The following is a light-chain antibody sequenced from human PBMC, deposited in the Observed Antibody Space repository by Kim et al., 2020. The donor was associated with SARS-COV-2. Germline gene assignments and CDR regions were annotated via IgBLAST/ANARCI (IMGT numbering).Light chain of an antibody. J-gene: IGKJ1*01. V-gene: IGKV3-15*01. Sequence: EIVMTQSPATLSVSPGEGVTLSCRASQTISSNLGWYQQKPGRAPRLLIYGASTRATGVPARFSGSGSGTEFTLTISSLQSEDFAVYCCQQYNDWPWTFGQGTKVEI. CDR3: QQYNDWPWT. CDR2: GAS. CDR1: QTISSN.